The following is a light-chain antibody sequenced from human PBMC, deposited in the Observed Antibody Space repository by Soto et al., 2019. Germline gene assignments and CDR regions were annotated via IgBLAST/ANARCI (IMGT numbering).Light chain of an antibody. CDR2: EVS. V-gene: IGLV2-14*03. CDR1: SSDIGRYNY. CDR3: GSYTSATTWV. Sequence: QSVLTQPASVSGSPGQSITISCTGSSSDIGRYNYVSWYQQLPGKAPKLIIYEVSNRPSGVSDRFSGSKSGNTASLSISGLQTEDEADYCGSYTSATTWVFGGGTKVTVL. J-gene: IGLJ3*02.